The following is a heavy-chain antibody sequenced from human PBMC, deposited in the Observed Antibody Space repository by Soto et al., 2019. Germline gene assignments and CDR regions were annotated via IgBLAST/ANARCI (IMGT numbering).Heavy chain of an antibody. D-gene: IGHD6-13*01. CDR3: ATDLTQGTAAYYFDH. V-gene: IGHV1-46*01. CDR1: GYTFTSYY. J-gene: IGHJ4*02. Sequence: ASVKVSCKASGYTFTSYYMHWVRQAPGQGLEWMGIINPSGGSTSYAQKFQGRVTMTRDTSTSTVYMELSSLRSEDTAVYYCATDLTQGTAAYYFDHWGQATLGTVSS. CDR2: INPSGGST.